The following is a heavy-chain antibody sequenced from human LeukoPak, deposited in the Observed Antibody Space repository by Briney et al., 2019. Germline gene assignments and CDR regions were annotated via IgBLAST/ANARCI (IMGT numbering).Heavy chain of an antibody. CDR2: FDPEDGET. D-gene: IGHD6-6*01. J-gene: IGHJ4*02. CDR3: ATVEALAARPDY. Sequence: ASVKVSCKASGYTFTSYAMNWVRQAPGKGLEWMGGFDPEDGETIYAQKFQGRVTMTEDTSTDTAYMELSSLRSEDTAVYYCATVEALAARPDYWGQGTLVTVSS. V-gene: IGHV1-24*01. CDR1: GYTFTSYA.